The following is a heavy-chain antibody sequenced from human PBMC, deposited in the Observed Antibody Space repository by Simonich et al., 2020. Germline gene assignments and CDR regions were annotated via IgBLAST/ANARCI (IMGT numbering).Heavy chain of an antibody. CDR1: GFTFSSYW. D-gene: IGHD4-4*01. CDR3: ARDYSNYDAFDI. V-gene: IGHV3-74*01. CDR2: SNSDGSST. Sequence: EVQLVESGGGLVQPGGSLRLSCAASGFTFSSYWMHWVRQAPGKGLGWVSRSNSDGSSTSYADSGKGRFTISRDNAKNTLYLQMNSLRAEDTAVYYCARDYSNYDAFDIWGQGTMVTVSS. J-gene: IGHJ3*02.